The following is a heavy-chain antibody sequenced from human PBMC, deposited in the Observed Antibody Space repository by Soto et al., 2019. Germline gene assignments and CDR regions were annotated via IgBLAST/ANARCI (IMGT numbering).Heavy chain of an antibody. CDR3: ARAPANWGWWFDP. J-gene: IGHJ5*02. D-gene: IGHD7-27*01. V-gene: IGHV1-18*01. CDR1: GYTFHRYG. Sequence: ASVNVSCKASGYTFHRYGISWVRHAPGQGLEWMGWISAYNDNTNYAQKLQGRVTMTTDTSTSTAYMELRSLRSDDTAVYYCARAPANWGWWFDPWGQGTLVTVSS. CDR2: ISAYNDNT.